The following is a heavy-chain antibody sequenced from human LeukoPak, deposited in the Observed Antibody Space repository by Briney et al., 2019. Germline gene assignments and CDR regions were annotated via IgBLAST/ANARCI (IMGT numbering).Heavy chain of an antibody. CDR3: ARALVVPAAPDLYYYYGMDV. CDR1: GYTFTGYY. CDR2: INPNSGGT. J-gene: IGHJ6*02. V-gene: IGHV1-2*02. Sequence: ASVKVSCKASGYTFTGYYMHWVRQAPGQGLEWVGWINPNSGGTNYAQKFRGRVTMTRDTSISTAYMELSRLRSDDTAVYYCARALVVPAAPDLYYYYGMDVWGQGTTVTVSS. D-gene: IGHD2-2*01.